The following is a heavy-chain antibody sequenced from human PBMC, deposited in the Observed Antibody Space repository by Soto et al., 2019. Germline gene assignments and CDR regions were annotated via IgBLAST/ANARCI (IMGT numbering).Heavy chain of an antibody. J-gene: IGHJ4*02. CDR3: ARTRRLYLNDDHGDYGASMEDY. Sequence: QGQLVQSGAGVEKAGASVKVSCKALSFHFHLVGYTWVRQAPGQGLEGVGWVRGYDGNKAYGKNLQGRVSLSTDTTTSTAYMELRSLTSDDTAVYFCARTRRLYLNDDHGDYGASMEDYWGQGTLLSVSS. CDR1: FHFHLVG. V-gene: IGHV1-18*01. D-gene: IGHD4-17*01. CDR2: VRGYDGNK.